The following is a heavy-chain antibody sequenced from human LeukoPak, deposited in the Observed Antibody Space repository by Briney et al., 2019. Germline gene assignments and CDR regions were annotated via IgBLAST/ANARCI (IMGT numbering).Heavy chain of an antibody. CDR2: ISAYNVNT. CDR3: ARALQPTYYDILTGYSDVYYYYGMDV. D-gene: IGHD3-9*01. J-gene: IGHJ6*02. Sequence: ASVKVSCKASGYTFTSYGISWVRQAPGQGLEWMGWISAYNVNTNYAQKLQGRVTMTTDTSTSTAYMELRSLRSDDTAVYYCARALQPTYYDILTGYSDVYYYYGMDVWGQGTTVTVSS. CDR1: GYTFTSYG. V-gene: IGHV1-18*01.